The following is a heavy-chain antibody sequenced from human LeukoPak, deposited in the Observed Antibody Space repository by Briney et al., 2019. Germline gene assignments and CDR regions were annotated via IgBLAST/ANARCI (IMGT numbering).Heavy chain of an antibody. CDR3: ARVSQWLETFAY. J-gene: IGHJ4*02. CDR1: GGSISSSSYY. D-gene: IGHD6-19*01. Sequence: SETLSLTCTVSGGSISSSSYYWGWIRQPPGKGLEWIGSIYYSGSTCYNPSRKRRVTISVDTSKNHCSLKLSSVTAPDRRLYYCARVSQWLETFAYWGEGTSVTVYS. CDR2: IYYSGST. V-gene: IGHV4-39*02.